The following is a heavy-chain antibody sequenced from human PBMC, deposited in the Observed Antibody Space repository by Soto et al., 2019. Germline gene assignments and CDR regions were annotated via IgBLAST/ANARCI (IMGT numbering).Heavy chain of an antibody. V-gene: IGHV3-23*01. CDR3: AKGSAMVQIFYFDH. J-gene: IGHJ4*02. CDR1: DFPLRSYD. D-gene: IGHD5-18*01. CDR2: ISGTGGCT. Sequence: LRLSGAKSDFPLRSYDMFRVGQDPGKGLECVSGISGTGGCTYYAHSVKGRFTIPRDNSKHTLYLQMNSVRAEDTALYYCAKGSAMVQIFYFDHWGQGARVPVSS.